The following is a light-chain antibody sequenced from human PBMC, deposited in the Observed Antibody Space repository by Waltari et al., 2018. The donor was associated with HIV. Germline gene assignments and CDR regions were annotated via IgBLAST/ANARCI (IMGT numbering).Light chain of an antibody. CDR2: AVS. J-gene: IGLJ2*01. CDR3: SSYTGTSTHVV. V-gene: IGLV2-14*01. Sequence: QSALTQPASVSGSPGQSITISCTGTSSDVGGYNYVSWYQQHPGKAPQLMIFAVSKRPPGVSNRFSGPQSGNTASLTISGRQAEDEADYYCSSYTGTSTHVVIGGGTKLTV. CDR1: SSDVGGYNY.